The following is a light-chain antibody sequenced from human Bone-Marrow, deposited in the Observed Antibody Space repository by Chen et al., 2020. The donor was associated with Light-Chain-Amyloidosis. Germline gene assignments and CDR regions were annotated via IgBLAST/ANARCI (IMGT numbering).Light chain of an antibody. CDR3: CSYAGLYPLV. J-gene: IGLJ2*01. CDR2: EVT. Sequence: QSALTQPASVSGSPGQSITISCTGTSSDVGNYNLVSLYQQHPGKAPKLIVYEVTKRPSGVSTRFSRSKSGNTASLTISGLQSEDEAHYYCCSYAGLYPLVFGGGTKLSVV. CDR1: SSDVGNYNL. V-gene: IGLV2-23*02.